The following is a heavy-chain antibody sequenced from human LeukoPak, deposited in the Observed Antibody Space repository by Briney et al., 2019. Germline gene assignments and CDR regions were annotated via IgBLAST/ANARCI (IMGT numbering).Heavy chain of an antibody. CDR3: ARLTTTYYDFWSGYYTGWYFDL. CDR2: IYYSVST. D-gene: IGHD3-3*01. J-gene: IGHJ2*01. V-gene: IGHV4-39*01. Sequence: PSETLSLTCTVSGGSISSSSYYWGWIRQPPGKGLEWIGSIYYSVSTYYNPSLKSRVTISVDTSKNQFSLKLSSVTAADTAVYYCARLTTTYYDFWSGYYTGWYFDLWGRGTLVTVSS. CDR1: GGSISSSSYY.